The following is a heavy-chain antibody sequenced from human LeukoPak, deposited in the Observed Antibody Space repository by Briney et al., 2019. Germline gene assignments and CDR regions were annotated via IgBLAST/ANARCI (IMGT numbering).Heavy chain of an antibody. Sequence: GGSLRLSCAASGFTFSSKWMSWVRQAPGKGPEWVANIKYDGSEKYYVDSVKGRFTISRDNAKNSLYLQMNSLRAEDTAVYYCAKDVGRFLRGVYWGQGTLVTVSS. J-gene: IGHJ4*02. CDR2: IKYDGSEK. CDR3: AKDVGRFLRGVY. D-gene: IGHD3-3*01. CDR1: GFTFSSKW. V-gene: IGHV3-7*01.